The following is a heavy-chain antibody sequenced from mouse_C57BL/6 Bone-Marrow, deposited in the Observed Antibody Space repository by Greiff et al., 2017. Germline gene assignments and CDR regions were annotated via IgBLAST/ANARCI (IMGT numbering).Heavy chain of an antibody. CDR3: ARDANDSWAMDY. J-gene: IGHJ4*01. CDR1: GFTFSDFY. CDR2: SRNKANDYTT. Sequence: EVHLVESGGGLVQSGRSLRLSCATSGFTFSDFYMEWVRQAPGKGLEWIAASRNKANDYTTEYSASVKGRFIVSRDTSQSILYLQMNALRAEDTAIYYSARDANDSWAMDYWGQGTSVTVSS. V-gene: IGHV7-1*01.